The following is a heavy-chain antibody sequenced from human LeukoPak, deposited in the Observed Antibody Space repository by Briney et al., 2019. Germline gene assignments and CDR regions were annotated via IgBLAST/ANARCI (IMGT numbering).Heavy chain of an antibody. CDR1: GFTFSSYS. CDR3: DRGNDSSGSYYFDY. D-gene: IGHD3-22*01. CDR2: IIGISGYI. V-gene: IGHV3-21*01. Sequence: PGGSLRLSCAPAGFTFSSYSMSWVRQAPGRGREWGSSIIGISGYIYYADSVKGRFTISRDHAKTSLYLQMNSLRAEATAVYYCDRGNDSSGSYYFDYWGQGPLVTVSS. J-gene: IGHJ4*02.